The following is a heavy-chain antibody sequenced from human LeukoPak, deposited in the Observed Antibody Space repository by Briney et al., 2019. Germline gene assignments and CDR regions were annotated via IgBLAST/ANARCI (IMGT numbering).Heavy chain of an antibody. CDR1: GFTFSSYS. J-gene: IGHJ4*02. V-gene: IGHV3-21*01. CDR2: ISSSSSYI. Sequence: GGSLRLSCAASGFTFSSYSMNWVRQAPGKGLEWVSSISSSSSYIYYADSVKGRFTISRDNAKNSLYLQMNSLRAEATAVYYCASQPILSYGPSGYFDYWGQGTLVTVSS. D-gene: IGHD5-18*01. CDR3: ASQPILSYGPSGYFDY.